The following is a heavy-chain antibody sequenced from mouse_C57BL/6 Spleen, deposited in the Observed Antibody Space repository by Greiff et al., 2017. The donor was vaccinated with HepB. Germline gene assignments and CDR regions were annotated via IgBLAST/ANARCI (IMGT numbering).Heavy chain of an antibody. V-gene: IGHV1-7*01. Sequence: QVHVKQSGAELAKPGASVKLSCKASGYTFTSYWMHWVKQRPGQGLEWIGYINPSSGYTKYNQKFKDKATLTADKSSSTAYMQLSSLTYEDSAVYYCARSDYDDGAWFAYWGQGTLVTVSA. CDR2: INPSSGYT. D-gene: IGHD2-4*01. CDR1: GYTFTSYW. J-gene: IGHJ3*01. CDR3: ARSDYDDGAWFAY.